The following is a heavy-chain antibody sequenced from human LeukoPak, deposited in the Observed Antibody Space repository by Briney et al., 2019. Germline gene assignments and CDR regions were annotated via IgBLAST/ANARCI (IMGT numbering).Heavy chain of an antibody. CDR1: GGSISDYY. D-gene: IGHD2-15*01. J-gene: IGHJ4*02. V-gene: IGHV4-4*07. CDR3: ARAVHCSGGSCYFDY. CDR2: IYTSGST. Sequence: SETLSLTCTVSGGSISDYYWSWIRQPAGKGLEWIGRIYTSGSTKYNPSLTSRVTMSVDTSKNQFSLKLRSVTAADTAVYYCARAVHCSGGSCYFDYWGQGTLVTVSS.